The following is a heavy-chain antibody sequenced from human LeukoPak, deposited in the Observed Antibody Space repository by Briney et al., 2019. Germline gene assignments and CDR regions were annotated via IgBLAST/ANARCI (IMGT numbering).Heavy chain of an antibody. CDR1: ASTFSSYW. CDR2: MKEDGGEI. CDR3: ARDRGYSTFDY. Sequence: GGSLRLSCEASASTFSSYWMSWVRQAPGKGLEWVANMKEDGGEINYVDSVKGRFTISRDNAKNSLFLQMNSLRVEDTAVYYCARDRGYSTFDYWGQGTLVTVSS. V-gene: IGHV3-7*01. D-gene: IGHD4-23*01. J-gene: IGHJ4*02.